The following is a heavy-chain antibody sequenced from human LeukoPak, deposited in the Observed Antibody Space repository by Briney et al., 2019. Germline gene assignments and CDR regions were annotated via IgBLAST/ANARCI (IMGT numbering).Heavy chain of an antibody. CDR2: ISWNSGSI. CDR1: GFTFDDYA. J-gene: IGHJ4*02. V-gene: IGHV3-9*01. CDR3: AKDRYIAAAGTIDY. Sequence: PGRSLRLSCAASGFTFDDYAMHWVRQAPGKGLEWVSGISWNSGSIGYADSVKGRFTISRDNAKNSLYLQMNSLRAEDTALYYCAKDRYIAAAGTIDYWGQGTLVTVSS. D-gene: IGHD6-13*01.